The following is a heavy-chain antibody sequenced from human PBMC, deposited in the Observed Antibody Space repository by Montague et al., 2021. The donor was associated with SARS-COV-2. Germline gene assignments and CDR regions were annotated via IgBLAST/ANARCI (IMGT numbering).Heavy chain of an antibody. CDR3: ARDTRITMIVVVQGYGMDV. CDR2: IYYSGST. Sequence: ETLSLICTVSGGSISSSSYYWGWIRQPPGKGLEWIGSIYYSGSTYYNPSLKSRVTISVDTSKNQFSLKLSSVTAADTAAYYCARDTRITMIVVVQGYGMDVWGQGTTVTVSS. V-gene: IGHV4-39*07. CDR1: GGSISSSSYY. J-gene: IGHJ6*02. D-gene: IGHD3-22*01.